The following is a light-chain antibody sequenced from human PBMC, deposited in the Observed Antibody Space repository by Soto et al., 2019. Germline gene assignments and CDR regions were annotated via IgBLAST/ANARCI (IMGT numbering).Light chain of an antibody. Sequence: QSVLTQPASVSGSPGQAITISCTGRSSDIGGYNYVSWYHHYPGKAAKLMIYEVSNRPSGISNRFSASKAGNTASLTISGLQSEDEAEYYCSSYTNSDPLVFGGGTKLTVL. CDR2: EVS. J-gene: IGLJ3*02. CDR1: SSDIGGYNY. CDR3: SSYTNSDPLV. V-gene: IGLV2-14*01.